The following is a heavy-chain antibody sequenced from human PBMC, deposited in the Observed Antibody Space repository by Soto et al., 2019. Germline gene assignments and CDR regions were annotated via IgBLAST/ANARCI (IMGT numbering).Heavy chain of an antibody. J-gene: IGHJ4*02. CDR2: IYWNDDK. V-gene: IGHV2-5*01. CDR3: AHSWAHFAAAGFFDY. Sequence: QITLKESGPPLVNPTQTLTLTCTFSGFSLSTSGVGVGWIRQPPGKALEWLALIYWNDDKRYSPSLKSRLTITKDTSKNQVVLTMTNMDPVDTATYYCAHSWAHFAAAGFFDYWGQGTLVTVSS. CDR1: GFSLSTSGVG. D-gene: IGHD6-13*01.